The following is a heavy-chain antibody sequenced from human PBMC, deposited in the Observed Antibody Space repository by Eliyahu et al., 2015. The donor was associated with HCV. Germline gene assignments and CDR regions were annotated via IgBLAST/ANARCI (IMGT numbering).Heavy chain of an antibody. CDR3: ASGGGGIAVAGTGGWFDP. CDR2: LHYSGST. D-gene: IGHD6-19*01. Sequence: QVQLQESGPGLVKPSETLSLTCTVSGGSIPTYSWSWXRXPPGKGLEWIGFLHYSGSTXNNPSLKSRVTISLDTSKNQFSLNLTSVTAADTAVYYCASGGGGIAVAGTGGWFDPWGQGTLVTVSS. CDR1: GGSIPTYS. V-gene: IGHV4-59*01. J-gene: IGHJ5*02.